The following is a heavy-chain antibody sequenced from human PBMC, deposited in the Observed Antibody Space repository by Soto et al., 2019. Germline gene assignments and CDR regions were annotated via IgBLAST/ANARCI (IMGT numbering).Heavy chain of an antibody. CDR3: TKYSSTDAEGYSFDY. Sequence: SETLSLTCTVSGSSFSGSYWRWIRQTPGKVLEWVGYIHYSGSTNYNPSLKSRVTMSVDSAKNQFQTQLSSVTAADTAVYFCTKYSSTDAEGYSFDYWGQGDLVTVSS. CDR2: IHYSGST. V-gene: IGHV4-59*01. D-gene: IGHD2-15*01. J-gene: IGHJ4*02. CDR1: GSSFSGSY.